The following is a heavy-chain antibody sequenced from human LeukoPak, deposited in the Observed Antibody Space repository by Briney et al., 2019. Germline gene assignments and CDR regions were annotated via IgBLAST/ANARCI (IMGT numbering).Heavy chain of an antibody. CDR3: ATEYSSSPGAFDI. CDR2: IYYSGST. V-gene: IGHV4-31*03. Sequence: PSQTLSLTCIVSGGSISSGGYYWSWIRQHPGKGLEWIGYIYYSGSTYYNPSLKSRVTISVDTSKNQFSLKLSSVTAADTAVYYCATEYSSSPGAFDIWGQGTMVTVSS. J-gene: IGHJ3*02. D-gene: IGHD6-6*01. CDR1: GGSISSGGYY.